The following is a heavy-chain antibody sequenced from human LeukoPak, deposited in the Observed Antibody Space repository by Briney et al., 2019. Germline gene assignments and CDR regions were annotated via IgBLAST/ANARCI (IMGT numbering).Heavy chain of an antibody. CDR2: INPSGGST. CDR1: GYTCTSYY. D-gene: IGHD3-9*01. J-gene: IGHJ6*03. V-gene: IGHV1-46*01. CDR3: ARSPIRAGYMDV. Sequence: ASVKVSCKASGYTCTSYYMHWVRQAPGQGLEWMGIINPSGGSTSYAQKFQGRVTMTRDMSTSTVYMELSSLRSEDTAVYYCARSPIRAGYMDVWGKGTTVTVSS.